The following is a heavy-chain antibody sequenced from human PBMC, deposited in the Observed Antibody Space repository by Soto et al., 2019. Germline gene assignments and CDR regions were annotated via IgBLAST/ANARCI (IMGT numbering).Heavy chain of an antibody. D-gene: IGHD5-12*01. CDR3: AKGTAVATGDMAY. Sequence: EVQLLESGGGLVQPGGSLRLSCAASGFTFSSFAMTWVRQAQGKGLEWVSSLTGSGDRTYYADSVKGRFTISRDNSMNTLYLQMNGLRADDTALYYCAKGTAVATGDMAYWGQGTLVTVSS. J-gene: IGHJ4*02. CDR1: GFTFSSFA. V-gene: IGHV3-23*01. CDR2: LTGSGDRT.